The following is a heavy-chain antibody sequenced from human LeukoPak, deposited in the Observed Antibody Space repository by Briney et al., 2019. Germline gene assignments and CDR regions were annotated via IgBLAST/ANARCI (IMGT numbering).Heavy chain of an antibody. CDR1: GFTFSSYT. J-gene: IGHJ4*02. CDR3: ARDALHTARFDY. Sequence: GGTLRLSCAASGFTFSSYTMNWVRQAPGKGLQWVSTVSASCDIRYSDSVKGRFTISRDNARNSMYLRMNSLRDEDTAVYYCARDALHTARFDYWGQGALVTVSS. V-gene: IGHV3-48*02. CDR2: VSASCDI. D-gene: IGHD5-18*01.